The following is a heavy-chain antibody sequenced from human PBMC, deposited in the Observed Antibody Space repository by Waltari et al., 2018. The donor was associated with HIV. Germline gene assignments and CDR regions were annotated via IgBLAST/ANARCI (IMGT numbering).Heavy chain of an antibody. V-gene: IGHV7-4-1*02. CDR1: GYTFTNHS. J-gene: IGHJ4*02. CDR2: INNKTGIP. Sequence: QVQLVQSGSELKKPGASVKVSCKTSGYTFTNHSVNWVRKAPGQGLEWMGWINNKTGIPNEAQDFTGRFVFSLDTSVTTAYLQINNLKPEDTSLYFCARGKKQWPDYWGQGTLVTVSS. CDR3: ARGKKQWPDY. D-gene: IGHD6-19*01.